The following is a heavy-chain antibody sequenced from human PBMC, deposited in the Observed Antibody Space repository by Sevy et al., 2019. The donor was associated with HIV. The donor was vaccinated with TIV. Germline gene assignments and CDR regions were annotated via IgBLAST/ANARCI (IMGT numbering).Heavy chain of an antibody. CDR3: AKVYSYGYNGAFDI. CDR1: GFTFDDYA. Sequence: GGSLRLSCAASGFTFDDYAMHWVRQAPGKGLEWVSGISWNSGSIGYADSVKGRFTISRDNAKNSLYLQMNSLRAEDTALYYCAKVYSYGYNGAFDIWGQGTMVTV. D-gene: IGHD5-18*01. CDR2: ISWNSGSI. J-gene: IGHJ3*02. V-gene: IGHV3-9*01.